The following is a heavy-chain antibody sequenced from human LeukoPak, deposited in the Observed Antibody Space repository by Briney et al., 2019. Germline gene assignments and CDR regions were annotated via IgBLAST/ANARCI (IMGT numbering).Heavy chain of an antibody. V-gene: IGHV1-69*05. CDR3: ARASYSSSWHYYYYYMDV. J-gene: IGHJ6*03. Sequence: SVKVSCKASGGTFSSYAISWVRQAPGQGLEWMGGFIPIFGTANYAQKFQGRVTITTDESTSTAYMELSSLRSEDTAVYYCARASYSSSWHYYYYYMDVWSKGTTVTVS. CDR1: GGTFSSYA. D-gene: IGHD6-13*01. CDR2: FIPIFGTA.